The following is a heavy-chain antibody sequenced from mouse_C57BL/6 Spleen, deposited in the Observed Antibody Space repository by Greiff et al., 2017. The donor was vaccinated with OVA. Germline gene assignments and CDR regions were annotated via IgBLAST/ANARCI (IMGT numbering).Heavy chain of an antibody. CDR3: ARDGYYGSSPLYAMDD. Sequence: EVHLVESGGGLVKPGGSLKLSCAASGFTFSSYAMSWVRQTPEKRLEWVATISDGGSYTYYPDNVKGRFTISRDNAKNNLYLQMSHLKSEDTAMYYCARDGYYGSSPLYAMDDWGQGTSVTVSS. D-gene: IGHD1-1*01. CDR1: GFTFSSYA. CDR2: ISDGGSYT. V-gene: IGHV5-4*01. J-gene: IGHJ4*01.